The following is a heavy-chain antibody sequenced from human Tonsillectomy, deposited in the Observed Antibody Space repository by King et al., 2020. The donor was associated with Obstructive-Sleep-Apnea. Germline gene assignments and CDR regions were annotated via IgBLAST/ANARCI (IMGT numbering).Heavy chain of an antibody. D-gene: IGHD6-19*01. CDR3: ARDCRIGYSSGWYGGGLDY. CDR2: ISYDGNNK. V-gene: IGHV3-30*03. CDR1: GFTFSSYG. J-gene: IGHJ4*02. Sequence: VQLVESGGGVVQPGKSLRLSCAASGFTFSSYGMHWVRQAPGKGLEWVAVISYDGNNKYYADSVKGRFTISRDNSKNTVFLHMNRLRAEDAALYYCARDCRIGYSSGWYGGGLDYWGQGTLVTVSS.